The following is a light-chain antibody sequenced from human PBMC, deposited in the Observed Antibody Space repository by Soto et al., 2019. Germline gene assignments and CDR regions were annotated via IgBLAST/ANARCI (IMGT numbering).Light chain of an antibody. CDR1: GSNIGTGYD. V-gene: IGLV1-40*01. J-gene: IGLJ1*01. Sequence: QSVLTQPPSMSGAPGQRVTISCTGSGSNIGTGYDVHWYQQVPGTAPKLLIYGNNNRPSGVPDRFSGSKSGTSASLAITGLQAEDEADYYCQSYDNSLRGYVFGTGTKLTVL. CDR2: GNN. CDR3: QSYDNSLRGYV.